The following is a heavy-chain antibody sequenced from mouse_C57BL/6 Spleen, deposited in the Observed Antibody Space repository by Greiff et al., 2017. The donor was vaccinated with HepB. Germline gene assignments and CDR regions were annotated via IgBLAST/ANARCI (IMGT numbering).Heavy chain of an antibody. Sequence: VKPGASVKLSCKASGYTFTEYTIHWVKQRSGQGLEWIGWFYPGSGSIKYNEKFKDKATLTADKSSSTVYMELSRLTSEDSAVYFCARHGLTTVVPTTYYAMDYWGQGTSVTVSS. J-gene: IGHJ4*01. CDR3: ARHGLTTVVPTTYYAMDY. D-gene: IGHD1-1*01. CDR1: GYTFTEYT. CDR2: FYPGSGSI. V-gene: IGHV1-62-2*01.